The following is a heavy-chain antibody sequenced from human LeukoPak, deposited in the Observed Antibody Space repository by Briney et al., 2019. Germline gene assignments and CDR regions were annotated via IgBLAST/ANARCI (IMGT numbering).Heavy chain of an antibody. CDR1: GGSFSGYY. V-gene: IGHV4-34*01. CDR2: INHSGST. J-gene: IGHJ6*02. Sequence: SETLSLTCAVYGGSFSGYYWSWIRQPPGKGLEWIGEINHSGSTNYNPSLKSRVTISVDTSKNQFSLKLSSVTAADTAVYYCARHSNEYNHAMDVWGQGTTVTVSS. CDR3: ARHSNEYNHAMDV. D-gene: IGHD4-11*01.